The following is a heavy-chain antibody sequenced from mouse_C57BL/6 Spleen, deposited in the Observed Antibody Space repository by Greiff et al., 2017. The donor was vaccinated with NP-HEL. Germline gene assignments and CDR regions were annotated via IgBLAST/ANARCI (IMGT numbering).Heavy chain of an antibody. J-gene: IGHJ3*01. CDR3: ARGVDYEWFAY. CDR1: GYAFSSYW. Sequence: QVQLQQSGAELVKPGASVKISCKASGYAFSSYWMNWVKQRPGKGLEWIGQIYPGDGDTNYNGKFKGKATLTADTSSSTAYMQLSSLTSEDSAVYFCARGVDYEWFAYWGQGTLVTVSA. D-gene: IGHD2-4*01. CDR2: IYPGDGDT. V-gene: IGHV1-80*01.